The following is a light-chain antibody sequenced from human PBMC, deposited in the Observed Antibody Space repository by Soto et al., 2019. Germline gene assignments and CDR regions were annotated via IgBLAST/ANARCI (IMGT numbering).Light chain of an antibody. CDR3: AAWDDSLNGWV. CDR2: YDD. V-gene: IGLV1-36*01. Sequence: QSVLTQPPSVSDAPRQRVTISCSGSSSNIGNKAVNWYQQLPGKAPNLLIYYDDLLPSGVSDRFSGSKSGTSASLAISGLQSEDEADYXCAAWDDSLNGWVFGGGTKLTVL. J-gene: IGLJ3*02. CDR1: SSNIGNKA.